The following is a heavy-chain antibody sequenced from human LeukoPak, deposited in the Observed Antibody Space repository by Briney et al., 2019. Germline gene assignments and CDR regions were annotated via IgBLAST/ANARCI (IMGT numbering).Heavy chain of an antibody. J-gene: IGHJ6*03. Sequence: GGSLRLSCAASGFTFSSYIMNWVRQAPGKGLEWVSSISSSSSYIYYADSVKGRFTISRDNAKNSLYLQMNSLRAEDTAVYYCAREPRPSLGYCSGGSCYPSYYMDVWGKGTTVTVSS. CDR3: AREPRPSLGYCSGGSCYPSYYMDV. D-gene: IGHD2-15*01. CDR1: GFTFSSYI. CDR2: ISSSSSYI. V-gene: IGHV3-21*01.